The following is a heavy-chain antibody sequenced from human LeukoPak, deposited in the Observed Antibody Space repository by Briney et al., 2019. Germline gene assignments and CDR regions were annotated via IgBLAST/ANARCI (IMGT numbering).Heavy chain of an antibody. CDR2: INWNGGST. D-gene: IGHD3-3*01. J-gene: IGHJ4*02. V-gene: IGHV3-20*04. CDR1: GFTFDDYG. CDR3: ARVLYYDFWSGSNYFDY. Sequence: GGSLRLSCAASGFTFDDYGMSWVRQAPGKGLEWVSGINWNGGSTGYADSVKGRFTISRDNAKNSLHLQMNSLRAEDTALYYCARVLYYDFWSGSNYFDYWGQGTLVTVSS.